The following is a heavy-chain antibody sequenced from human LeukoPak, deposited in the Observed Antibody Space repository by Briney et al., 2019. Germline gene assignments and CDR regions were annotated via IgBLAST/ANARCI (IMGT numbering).Heavy chain of an antibody. CDR3: ARLLTSYYYMDV. Sequence: GGSLRLSCATSEFTFSSYSMNWVRQAPGKGLEWVSSITAGGYIDYADSVKGRFTISRDNAKNSLYLQMNSLRAEDTAVYYCARLLTSYYYMDVWGKGTTVTVSS. V-gene: IGHV3-21*01. J-gene: IGHJ6*03. CDR2: ITAGGYI. CDR1: EFTFSSYS.